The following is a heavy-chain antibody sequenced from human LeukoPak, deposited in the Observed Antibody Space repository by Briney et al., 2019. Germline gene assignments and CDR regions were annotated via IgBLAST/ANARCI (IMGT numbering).Heavy chain of an antibody. Sequence: ASVSVSCKASGYSFTNYGITWVRQAPGQGLEWMGWISAYNGHTNYAQKFQGRVSMTTDTSTSTAYMELRSLRSDDTAVYYCARVRRTSPYYVDYWGQGTLVTVSS. V-gene: IGHV1-18*01. CDR2: ISAYNGHT. CDR1: GYSFTNYG. J-gene: IGHJ4*02. D-gene: IGHD3-16*01. CDR3: ARVRRTSPYYVDY.